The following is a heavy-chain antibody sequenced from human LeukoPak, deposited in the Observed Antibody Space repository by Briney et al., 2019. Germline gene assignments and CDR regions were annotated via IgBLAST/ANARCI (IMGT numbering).Heavy chain of an antibody. J-gene: IGHJ4*02. CDR1: GGSISSYF. Sequence: SETLSLTCTVSGGSISSYFWSWIRQPPGKGLQWIGYIYYSGSTIYNPSLKSRVTISVDTSKNQFSLKLSSVTAADTAVYYCAALLGYCSSTSCSPRPAKFDYWGQGTLVTVSS. D-gene: IGHD2-2*01. CDR3: AALLGYCSSTSCSPRPAKFDY. CDR2: IYYSGST. V-gene: IGHV4-59*01.